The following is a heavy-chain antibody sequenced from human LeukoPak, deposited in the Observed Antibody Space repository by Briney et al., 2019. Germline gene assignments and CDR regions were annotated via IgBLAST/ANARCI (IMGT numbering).Heavy chain of an antibody. V-gene: IGHV3-49*03. CDR2: IRSKAYGGTT. J-gene: IGHJ4*02. Sequence: GGSLRLSCTASGFTFGDYAMSWFRQAPGKGLEWVGFIRSKAYGGTTEYAASVKGRFVISRDDSKSLAYLQMNSLKTEDTAVYYCTRDTSYGDYPGGGHWGQGTLVTVFS. D-gene: IGHD4-17*01. CDR1: GFTFGDYA. CDR3: TRDTSYGDYPGGGH.